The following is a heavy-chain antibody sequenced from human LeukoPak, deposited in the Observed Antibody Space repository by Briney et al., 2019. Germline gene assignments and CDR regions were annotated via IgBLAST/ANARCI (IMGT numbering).Heavy chain of an antibody. CDR1: GFTFSSSG. V-gene: IGHV3-33*01. J-gene: IGHJ4*02. CDR3: ASAPYGSGTFLDY. D-gene: IGHD3-10*01. Sequence: PGRSLRLSCAASGFTFSSSGMHWVRQAPGKGLECVAVIWYDGSDKYSADSVKGRFTISRDNSKNTLYLQMNSLRAEDTAVYYCASAPYGSGTFLDYWGQGTLVTVSS. CDR2: IWYDGSDK.